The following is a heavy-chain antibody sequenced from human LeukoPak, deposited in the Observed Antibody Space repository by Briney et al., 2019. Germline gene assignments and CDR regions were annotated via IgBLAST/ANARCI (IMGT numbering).Heavy chain of an antibody. D-gene: IGHD4/OR15-4a*01. Sequence: SETLSLTCTVSGGSINSADYYWSWIRQPPGKGLEWIGYIYYSGSTHYNPSLKSRVTISVDTSKNQFSLKLSSVTAADTAVYYCARDSVLGEGYFYYYGVDVWGQGTTVTVSS. J-gene: IGHJ6*02. CDR2: IYYSGST. V-gene: IGHV4-30-4*02. CDR1: GGSINSADYY. CDR3: ARDSVLGEGYFYYYGVDV.